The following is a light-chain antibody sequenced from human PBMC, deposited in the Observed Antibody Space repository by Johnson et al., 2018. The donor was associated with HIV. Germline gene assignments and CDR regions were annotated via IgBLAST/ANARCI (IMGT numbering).Light chain of an antibody. CDR1: SSNIGNNY. Sequence: QSVLTQPPSVSAAPGQKVTISCSGSSSNIGNNYVSWYQQLPGTAPKLLIYDNNKRPSGVPDRFSGSKSGTSASLAISGLQAEDEADYYCGTWDSSMRSWVFGTGTKVTVL. V-gene: IGLV1-51*01. CDR3: GTWDSSMRSWV. J-gene: IGLJ1*01. CDR2: DNN.